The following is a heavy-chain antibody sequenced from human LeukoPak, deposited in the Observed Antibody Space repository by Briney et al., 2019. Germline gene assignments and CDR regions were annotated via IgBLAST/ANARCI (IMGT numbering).Heavy chain of an antibody. J-gene: IGHJ4*02. CDR1: GGSLSSYY. CDR2: MYYSGST. Sequence: SETLSLTCTVSGGSLSSYYWSWIRQPPGKGLEWIGYMYYSGSTNYNPSLKSRVNISVDTSKNQFSLKLSSVTAADTAVYYCARLRRAGWLEYYFDYWGQGTLVTVSS. D-gene: IGHD6-19*01. CDR3: ARLRRAGWLEYYFDY. V-gene: IGHV4-59*01.